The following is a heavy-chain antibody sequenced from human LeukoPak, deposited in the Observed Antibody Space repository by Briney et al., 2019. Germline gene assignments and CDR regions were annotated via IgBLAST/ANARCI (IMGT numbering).Heavy chain of an antibody. Sequence: ASVKVSCKASGGTFSSYAISWVRQAPGQGLEWMGGIIPIFGTANYAQKFQGRVTITADESTSTAYMELSSLRSEDTAVYYCARDRSIAAAGRFDYWGQGTLVTVSS. D-gene: IGHD6-13*01. CDR1: GGTFSSYA. CDR3: ARDRSIAAAGRFDY. J-gene: IGHJ4*02. CDR2: IIPIFGTA. V-gene: IGHV1-69*13.